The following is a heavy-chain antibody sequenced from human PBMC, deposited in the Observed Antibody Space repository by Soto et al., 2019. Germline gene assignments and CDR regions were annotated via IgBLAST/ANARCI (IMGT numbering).Heavy chain of an antibody. D-gene: IGHD3-22*01. V-gene: IGHV3-30*18. CDR2: ISYDGSNK. J-gene: IGHJ4*02. CDR3: AKGWPGMIVVVTPFEY. CDR1: GFTFSSYG. Sequence: GGSLRLSCAASGFTFSSYGMHWVRQAPGKGLEWVAVISYDGSNKYYADSVKGRFTISRDNSKNTLYLQMNSLRAEDTAVYYCAKGWPGMIVVVTPFEYWGQGTLVTVSS.